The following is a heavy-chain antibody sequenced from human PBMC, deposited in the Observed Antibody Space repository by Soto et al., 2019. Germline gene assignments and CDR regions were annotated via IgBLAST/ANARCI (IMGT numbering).Heavy chain of an antibody. D-gene: IGHD6-13*01. V-gene: IGHV4-39*01. Sequence: SETLSRTGAVSGGSVSSSRYYWGWIRQPPGKGLEWIGSIYYSGSTYYNPSLKSRVTISVDTSKNQFSLKLSSVTAADTAVYYCARLTNGQQLVSNRFYYYYYTDVWGKGTTVTVSS. CDR1: GGSVSSSRYY. CDR2: IYYSGST. J-gene: IGHJ6*03. CDR3: ARLTNGQQLVSNRFYYYYYTDV.